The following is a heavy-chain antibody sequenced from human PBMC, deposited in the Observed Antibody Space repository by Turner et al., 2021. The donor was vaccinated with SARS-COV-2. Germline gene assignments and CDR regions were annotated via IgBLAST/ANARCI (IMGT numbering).Heavy chain of an antibody. D-gene: IGHD4-4*01. CDR3: AKQQGLYSNPMYYFDY. V-gene: IGHV3-30*18. CDR1: GFTFSSYG. J-gene: IGHJ4*02. CDR2: TSYDGSNK. Sequence: QVQLVESGGGVVQSSRFLRLACAVSGFTFSSYGMHWVRQAPGKGLEWVAVTSYDGSNKYYADSVKGRFTISRDNSKNTLYLQMNSLRAEDTAVYYCAKQQGLYSNPMYYFDYWGQGTLVTVSS.